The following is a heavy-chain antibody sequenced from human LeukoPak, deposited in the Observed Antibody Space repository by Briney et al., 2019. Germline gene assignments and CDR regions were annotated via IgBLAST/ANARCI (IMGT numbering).Heavy chain of an antibody. D-gene: IGHD5/OR15-5a*01. CDR1: GFGFSRYW. Sequence: GGSLRLSCAASGFGFSRYWMHWVRQAPGTGLKWVSRIYRDGSTTDYADSVKGRFTISRDNAKNSLYLQMNSLRAEDTAVYYCARQKYLRGPDVEYFDYWGQGTLVTVSS. J-gene: IGHJ4*02. CDR3: ARQKYLRGPDVEYFDY. CDR2: IYRDGSTT. V-gene: IGHV3-74*01.